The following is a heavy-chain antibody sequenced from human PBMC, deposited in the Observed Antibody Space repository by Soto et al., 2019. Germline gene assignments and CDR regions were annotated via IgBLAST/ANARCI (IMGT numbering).Heavy chain of an antibody. CDR2: ISSSGGST. CDR1: GFTFSSYA. Sequence: EVPLLESGGGLVQPGGSLRLSCAASGFTFSSYAMSWVRQAPVKGLEWVSVISSSGGSTYYADSVKGRFTICSNNCKNTRYLQMNSLRTEDTTVYYFAKGGSSYYFNYCDQGTLVTVSA. V-gene: IGHV3-23*01. J-gene: IGHJ4*02. CDR3: AKGGSSYYFNY. D-gene: IGHD2-15*01.